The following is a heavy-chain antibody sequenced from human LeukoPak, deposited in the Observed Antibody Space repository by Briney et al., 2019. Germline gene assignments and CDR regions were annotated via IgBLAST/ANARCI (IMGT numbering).Heavy chain of an antibody. CDR2: IYSGGST. J-gene: IGHJ6*03. CDR3: GRERAELAAAGPYYYYYYMDG. Sequence: GRSLRLSRAASGFTVSSNYMSWVRQAPGRGLEWVSVIYSGGSTYYADSVKGRFTISRDNSKNTLYLQMNSLRAEDTAVYYCGRERAELAAAGPYYYYYYMDGWGKGTTVTVSS. D-gene: IGHD6-13*01. CDR1: GFTVSSNY. V-gene: IGHV3-66*02.